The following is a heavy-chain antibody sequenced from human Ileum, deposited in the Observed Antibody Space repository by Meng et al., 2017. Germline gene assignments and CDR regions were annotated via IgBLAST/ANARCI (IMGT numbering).Heavy chain of an antibody. CDR2: ISSSGSTT. V-gene: IGHV3-48*03. D-gene: IGHD6-13*01. J-gene: IGHJ1*01. CDR3: VRDDGSQHGNWYRGVMMD. Sequence: GGSLRLSCAASGFTFSSYEMNWVRQAPGKGLEWVSYISSSGSTTFYADSVKGRFTISRDNAKKSLYLQMNSLRAEDTAMYYCVRDDGSQHGNWYRGVMMDWGQGTLVTVSS. CDR1: GFTFSSYE.